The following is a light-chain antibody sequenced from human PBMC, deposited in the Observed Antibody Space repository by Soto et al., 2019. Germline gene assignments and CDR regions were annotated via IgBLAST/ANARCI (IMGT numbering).Light chain of an antibody. V-gene: IGLV2-23*01. CDR1: SSDVGSYNL. Sequence: QSVLTQPASVSGSPGQSITISCTGTSSDVGSYNLVSWYQQHPGKAPKVMIYEGSKRPSGVSNRFSGSKSGNTASLTISGLQAEDEADYDCCSYAGSSTWVFGGGTKLTVL. CDR3: CSYAGSSTWV. J-gene: IGLJ3*02. CDR2: EGS.